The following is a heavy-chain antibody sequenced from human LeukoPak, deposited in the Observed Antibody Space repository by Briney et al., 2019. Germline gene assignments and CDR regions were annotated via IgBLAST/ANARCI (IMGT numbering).Heavy chain of an antibody. D-gene: IGHD3-22*01. J-gene: IGHJ4*02. CDR2: ISSTGSNI. V-gene: IGHV3-48*03. CDR3: AATYYYDGSGDY. Sequence: GGSLRLSCAASGFTFSTYEMNWVRQAPGKGLEWVSYISSTGSNIYYADSVKGRFTISRDNAKNSLYLLMNSLKTEDTAVYYCAATYYYDGSGDYWGQGTLVTVSS. CDR1: GFTFSTYE.